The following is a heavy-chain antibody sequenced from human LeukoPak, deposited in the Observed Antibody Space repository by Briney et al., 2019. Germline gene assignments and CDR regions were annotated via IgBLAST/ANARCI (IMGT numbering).Heavy chain of an antibody. CDR2: ISGSGGNT. Sequence: GGSLRLSCAASGFTFSNYAMSWVRQAPGKGLEWVSAISGSGGNTYYADSVKGRFTISRDNSKNTLFLQMNSLRAEDTAIYFCAIVPADWGQGTLVTVSS. V-gene: IGHV3-23*01. CDR1: GFTFSNYA. D-gene: IGHD2-15*01. J-gene: IGHJ4*02. CDR3: AIVPAD.